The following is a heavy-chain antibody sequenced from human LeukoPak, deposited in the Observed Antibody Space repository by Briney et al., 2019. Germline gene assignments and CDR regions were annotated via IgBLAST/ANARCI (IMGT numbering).Heavy chain of an antibody. J-gene: IGHJ4*02. CDR3: ARGYCSGGSCSHFDY. V-gene: IGHV4-34*01. Sequence: SETLSLTCAVYGGSFSGYYWSWIRQPPGKGLEWMGEINHSGSTNYNPSLKSRVTISVDTSRNQFSLKLSSVTAADTAVYYCARGYCSGGSCSHFDYWGQGTLVTVSS. D-gene: IGHD2-15*01. CDR2: INHSGST. CDR1: GGSFSGYY.